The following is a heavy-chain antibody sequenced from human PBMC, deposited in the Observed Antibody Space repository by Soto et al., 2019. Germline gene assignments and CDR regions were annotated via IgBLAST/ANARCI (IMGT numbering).Heavy chain of an antibody. Sequence: QVQLQESGPGLVKPSETLSLTCTVSGGSISTYLWSWIRQPPGKGLEWIGYIHYSGSTNYNPSLQSRVTISVDTSKNQFSLKLTSVTAADTAVYYCARQGGSPEGYFDYWGQGTLVTVSS. J-gene: IGHJ4*02. CDR1: GGSISTYL. D-gene: IGHD1-26*01. CDR3: ARQGGSPEGYFDY. V-gene: IGHV4-59*01. CDR2: IHYSGST.